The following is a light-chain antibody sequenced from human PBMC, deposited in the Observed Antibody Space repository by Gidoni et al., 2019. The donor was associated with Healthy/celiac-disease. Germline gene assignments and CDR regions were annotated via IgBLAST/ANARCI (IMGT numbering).Light chain of an antibody. CDR1: QSVLYSSNNKNY. CDR3: QKYYSTPPT. Sequence: IVMTPSPDSLAVSLGERATINCKSSQSVLYSSNNKNYLAWYQQKPGQPPKLLIYWASTRESGVPDRLSGSGSGTDFTLTISSLQAEDVAVYYCQKYYSTPPTCGGGTKVEIK. J-gene: IGKJ4*01. V-gene: IGKV4-1*01. CDR2: WAS.